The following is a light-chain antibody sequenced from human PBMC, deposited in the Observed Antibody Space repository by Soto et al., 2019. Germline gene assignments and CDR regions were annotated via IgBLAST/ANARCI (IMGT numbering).Light chain of an antibody. J-gene: IGKJ2*01. CDR3: QEYNRWPPEFI. CDR2: EAS. Sequence: ELVMTQSPASLSASPGETVTLSCRATQTAYKNLAWYQQKPGQAPRLLIFEASTRATGLPARFSGSGSGTEFTLTISSLQFEDSAIYYCQEYNRWPPEFIFGPGTRLEIK. V-gene: IGKV3-15*01. CDR1: QTAYKN.